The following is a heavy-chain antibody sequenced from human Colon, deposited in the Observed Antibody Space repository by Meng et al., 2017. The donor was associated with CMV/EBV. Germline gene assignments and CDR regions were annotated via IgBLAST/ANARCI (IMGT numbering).Heavy chain of an antibody. Sequence: SCKASEYTFAAYTGHRLRQEARQGLEWKGRVNHDGGGTKYGVEMKSRINMSRDTSIRRTYMEVSWLGSDDTTLYFSASERRDGDYIDFWGPGTLVTVSS. D-gene: IGHD4-17*01. V-gene: IGHV1-2*02. CDR2: VNHDGGGT. J-gene: IGHJ4*02. CDR3: ASERRDGDYIDF. CDR1: EYTFAAYT.